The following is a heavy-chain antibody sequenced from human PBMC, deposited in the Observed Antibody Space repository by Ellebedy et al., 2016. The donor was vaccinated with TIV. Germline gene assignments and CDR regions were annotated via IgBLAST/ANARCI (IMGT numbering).Heavy chain of an antibody. J-gene: IGHJ4*02. CDR1: GGSINSGDYY. CDR2: IYYSGTT. Sequence: SETLSLTXSVSGGSINSGDYYWSWIRQPPGKGLEWLGYIYYSGTTYYNTSLKSRITISVDTSKNQFSLRLSSVTATDTAVYFCARETDFWSDSSYFDYWGQGIRVTISS. D-gene: IGHD3-3*01. V-gene: IGHV4-30-4*01. CDR3: ARETDFWSDSSYFDY.